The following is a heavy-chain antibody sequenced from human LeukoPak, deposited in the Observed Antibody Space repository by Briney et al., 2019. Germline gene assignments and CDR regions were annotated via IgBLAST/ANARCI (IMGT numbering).Heavy chain of an antibody. V-gene: IGHV3-33*01. J-gene: IGHJ4*02. CDR2: IWYDGSNK. Sequence: PGRSLRLSCAASGFTFSSYGMHWVRQAPGKGLEWVAVIWYDGSNKHYAGSVKGRFTISRDNSKKTLYLQMNSPRAEDTAVYYCARDSAFDYWGQGTLVTVSS. CDR1: GFTFSSYG. CDR3: ARDSAFDY.